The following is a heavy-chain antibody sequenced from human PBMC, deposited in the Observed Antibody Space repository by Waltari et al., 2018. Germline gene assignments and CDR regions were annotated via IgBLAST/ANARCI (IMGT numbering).Heavy chain of an antibody. Sequence: EVQLVESGGGLVQPGGSLRLSCAASGFTLSRYWMSWVRQAPGKGPEWVANIMTDGSEEYYVDSVRGRFTISRDNSARTLYLDMDSLRLDDTAMYYCAKDAFGNTYLDFWGQGTLVTVSS. D-gene: IGHD2-2*02. J-gene: IGHJ4*02. V-gene: IGHV3-7*01. CDR2: IMTDGSEE. CDR1: GFTLSRYW. CDR3: AKDAFGNTYLDF.